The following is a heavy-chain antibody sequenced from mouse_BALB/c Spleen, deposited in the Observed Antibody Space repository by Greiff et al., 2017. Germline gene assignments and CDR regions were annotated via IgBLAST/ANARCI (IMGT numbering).Heavy chain of an antibody. Sequence: VQLKESGPGLVKPSQSLSLTCTVTGYSITSDYAWNWIRQFPGNKLEWMGYISYSGSTSYNPSLKSRISITRDTSKNQFFLQLNSVTTEDTATYYCARRTTATPFAYWGQGTLVTVSA. J-gene: IGHJ3*01. CDR3: ARRTTATPFAY. CDR1: GYSITSDYA. D-gene: IGHD1-2*01. CDR2: ISYSGST. V-gene: IGHV3-2*02.